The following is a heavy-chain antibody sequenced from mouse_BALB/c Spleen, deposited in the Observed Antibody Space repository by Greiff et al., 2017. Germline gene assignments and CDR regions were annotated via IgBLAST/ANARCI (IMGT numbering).Heavy chain of an antibody. CDR2: ISSGGSYT. CDR3: ARKGKTGTFDY. D-gene: IGHD4-1*01. J-gene: IGHJ2*01. V-gene: IGHV5-9-4*01. Sequence: EVMLVESGGGLVKPGGSLKLSCAASGFTFSSYAMSWVRQSPEKRLEWVAEISSGGSYTYYPDTVTGRFTISRDNAKNTLYLEMSSLRSEDTAMYYCARKGKTGTFDYWGQGTTLTVSS. CDR1: GFTFSSYA.